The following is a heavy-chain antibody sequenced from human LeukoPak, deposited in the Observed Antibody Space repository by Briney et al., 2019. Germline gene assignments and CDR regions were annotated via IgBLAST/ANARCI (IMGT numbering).Heavy chain of an antibody. CDR2: ISASGAST. Sequence: GGSLRLSCGASGFTFSSYAMSWVGQAPGKGREWFSAISASGASTYYAASVKGRFTISRDNSNNTLYLQMNSLRAEDTAVYYCAKGVVGGVRDYWGQGTLVTVSS. CDR1: GFTFSSYA. CDR3: AKGVVGGVRDY. D-gene: IGHD3-16*01. J-gene: IGHJ4*02. V-gene: IGHV3-23*01.